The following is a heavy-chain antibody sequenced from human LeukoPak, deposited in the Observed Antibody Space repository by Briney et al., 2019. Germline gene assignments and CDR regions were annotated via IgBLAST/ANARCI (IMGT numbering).Heavy chain of an antibody. CDR1: GFTFSSYV. CDR2: ISIDGSNK. V-gene: IGHV3-30-3*01. CDR3: ARGGRGHDFSPNYYYGLDV. D-gene: IGHD5-12*01. J-gene: IGHJ6*02. Sequence: GGSLRLSCAASGFTFSSYVLHWVRQAPGKGLEWLAVISIDGSNKYYAESVKGRFTISRDNPKKSLYLQMNSLRAEDTAVYYCARGGRGHDFSPNYYYGLDVWGQGTTVTVSS.